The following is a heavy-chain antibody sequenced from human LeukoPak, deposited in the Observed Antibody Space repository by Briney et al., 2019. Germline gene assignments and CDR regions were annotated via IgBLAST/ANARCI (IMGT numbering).Heavy chain of an antibody. V-gene: IGHV4-59*01. CDR1: GGSIGSFF. CDR2: IHYSGST. Sequence: SETLSLTCTVSGGSIGSFFWSWIRQPPGKALEWIGYIHYSGSTKYNPSLKSRVTISVDTSENQFSLTLNSVTAADAAVYYCARSRGGYGDYGSWFDPWGQGILVTVSS. CDR3: ARSRGGYGDYGSWFDP. J-gene: IGHJ5*02. D-gene: IGHD3-16*01.